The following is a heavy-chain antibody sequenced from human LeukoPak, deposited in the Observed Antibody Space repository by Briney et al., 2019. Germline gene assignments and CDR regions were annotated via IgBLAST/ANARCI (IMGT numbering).Heavy chain of an antibody. J-gene: IGHJ1*01. CDR1: GFTFSTSA. CDR2: ISGSGVT. D-gene: IGHD2-2*01. V-gene: IGHV3-23*01. CDR3: ATYSSSNGREFQY. Sequence: GGSLRLSCAASGFTFSTSAMTWVRQAPGKGLEWVSGISGSGVTDYADSVKGRFTISRDNSKNTLYLQMNSLRAEDTAVYYCATYSSSNGREFQYWGQGTLVTVSS.